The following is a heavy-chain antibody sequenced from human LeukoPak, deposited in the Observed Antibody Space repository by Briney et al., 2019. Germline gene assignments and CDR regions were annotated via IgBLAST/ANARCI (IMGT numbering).Heavy chain of an antibody. CDR1: GFTFSTYW. CDR2: LKEDGGEK. Sequence: GGSLRLSCAASGFTFSTYWMSWVRQAPGKGLKWMANLKEDGGEKYYVDSVKGRFTISRDNARNSLYLKMNSLRAEDTAVYYCASGRQLGYWGQGTLVTVSS. J-gene: IGHJ4*02. CDR3: ASGRQLGY. D-gene: IGHD6-13*01. V-gene: IGHV3-7*01.